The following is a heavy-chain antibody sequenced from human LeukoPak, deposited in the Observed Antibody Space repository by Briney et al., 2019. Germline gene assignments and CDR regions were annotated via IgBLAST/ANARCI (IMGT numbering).Heavy chain of an antibody. J-gene: IGHJ4*02. V-gene: IGHV3-48*03. CDR2: ISSSGSTI. Sequence: PGGSLRLSXAASGFTFSSYEMNWVRQAPGKGLEWVSYISSSGSTIYYADSVKGRFTISRDNAKNSLYLQMNSLRAEDTAVYYCASPVRGTANPFDYWGQGTLVTVSS. CDR1: GFTFSSYE. D-gene: IGHD3-10*01. CDR3: ASPVRGTANPFDY.